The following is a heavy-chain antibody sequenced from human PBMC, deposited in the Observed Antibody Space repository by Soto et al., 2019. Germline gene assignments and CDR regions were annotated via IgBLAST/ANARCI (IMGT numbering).Heavy chain of an antibody. V-gene: IGHV3-48*02. J-gene: IGHJ4*02. CDR3: ARGRAGYVGNLEY. Sequence: EVQLVESGGGLVQPGGPLRLSCAASGFTFSYNSMNWVRQAPGKGLEWVPYINSGSSSIDYADSVKGRFTSSRDNAQNSLYLQMHSLTDEDTAVYFCARGRAGYVGNLEYWGQGTLVTGSS. CDR2: INSGSSSI. CDR1: GFTFSYNS. D-gene: IGHD3-9*01.